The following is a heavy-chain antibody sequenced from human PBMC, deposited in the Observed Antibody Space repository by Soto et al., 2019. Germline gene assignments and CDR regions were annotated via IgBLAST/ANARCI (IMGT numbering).Heavy chain of an antibody. V-gene: IGHV4-59*12. Sequence: PSETLSLTCTVSGGSISGYYWSWIRQSPEKGLEWIGHIYYSGTTKYNPSLKSRVTISVDTSKNQFSLNLRSVTAADTAVYYCAMTITPLYHRFDPWGQGILVTVSS. D-gene: IGHD3-16*01. CDR1: GGSISGYY. J-gene: IGHJ5*02. CDR2: IYYSGTT. CDR3: AMTITPLYHRFDP.